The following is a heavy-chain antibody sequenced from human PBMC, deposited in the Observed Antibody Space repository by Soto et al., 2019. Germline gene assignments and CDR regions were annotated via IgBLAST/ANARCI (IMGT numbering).Heavy chain of an antibody. CDR3: AKDIIAAAGTYYYYGMDV. CDR2: ISYDGSNK. CDR1: GFTFSSYG. V-gene: IGHV3-30*18. D-gene: IGHD6-13*01. J-gene: IGHJ6*02. Sequence: PGGSLRLSCAASGFTFSSYGMHWVRQAPGKGLEWVAVISYDGSNKYYADSVKGRFTISRDNSKNTLYLQMNSLRAEDTAVYYCAKDIIAAAGTYYYYGMDVWGQGTTVTVSS.